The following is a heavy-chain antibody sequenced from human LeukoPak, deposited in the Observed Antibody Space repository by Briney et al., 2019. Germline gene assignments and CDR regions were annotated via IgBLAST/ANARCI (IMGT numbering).Heavy chain of an antibody. CDR3: AREVVLASIGLDAFDI. J-gene: IGHJ3*02. Sequence: PSETLSLTCTVSGGSISSYYWSWIRQPPGKGLEWIGYIYYSGSTNYNPSLKSRVTISVDTSKNQFSLKLSSVTAADTAVYYCAREVVLASIGLDAFDIWGQGTMVTVSS. D-gene: IGHD5-12*01. CDR2: IYYSGST. CDR1: GGSISSYY. V-gene: IGHV4-59*01.